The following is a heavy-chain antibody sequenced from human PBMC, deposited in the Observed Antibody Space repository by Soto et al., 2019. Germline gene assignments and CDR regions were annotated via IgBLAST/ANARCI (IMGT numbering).Heavy chain of an antibody. D-gene: IGHD3-22*01. V-gene: IGHV4-30-4*01. J-gene: IGHJ4*02. CDR2: IYHSGST. Sequence: QVQLQESGPGLVKPSQTLSLSCTVSGDSVSSGDYYWSWIRQPPGKGLEWIGYIYHSGSTYYNPSITSRLTMSLAKSENQFSRTLSSVTAADTAIYYCATESSGSSPLHFNYWGQGTRVTVSS. CDR1: GDSVSSGDYY. CDR3: ATESSGSSPLHFNY.